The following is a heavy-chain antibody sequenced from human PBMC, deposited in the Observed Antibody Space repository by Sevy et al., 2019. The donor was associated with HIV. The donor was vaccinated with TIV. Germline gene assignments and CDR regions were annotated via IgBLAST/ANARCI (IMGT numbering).Heavy chain of an antibody. J-gene: IGHJ4*02. CDR2: FDPEDGET. CDR3: ATGLPGEYVDCSSCYSDYFAY. CDR1: GYTLIEFS. V-gene: IGHV1-24*01. Sequence: ASVKFSCKVSGYTLIEFSMHWVRQAPGKGLEWMGGFDPEDGETIYAQRFQGRVTMTEDTSTDTAYMELSSLRSEDTAVYYCATGLPGEYVDCSSCYSDYFAYSGQGTLVTVSS. D-gene: IGHD2-15*01.